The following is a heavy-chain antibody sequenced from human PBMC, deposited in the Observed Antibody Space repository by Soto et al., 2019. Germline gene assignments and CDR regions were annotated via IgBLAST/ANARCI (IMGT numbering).Heavy chain of an antibody. CDR1: GGTFNKYA. V-gene: IGHV1-69*13. J-gene: IGHJ4*02. CDR3: ARQFDYETSGYYYAY. Sequence: ASVKVSCKAAGGTFNKYAIDWVRQVPGQGLEWMGGIVPLFGTANYAQKFQGRVTITADEATNTAYMELRSLRSEDTAVYYCARQFDYETSGYYYAYWGQGTLVTVSS. D-gene: IGHD3-22*01. CDR2: IVPLFGTA.